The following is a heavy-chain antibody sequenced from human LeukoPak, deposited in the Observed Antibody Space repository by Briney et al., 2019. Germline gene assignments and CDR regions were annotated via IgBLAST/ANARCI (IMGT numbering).Heavy chain of an antibody. J-gene: IGHJ4*02. CDR2: IYYSGST. CDR1: GGSISSYY. CDR3: ARLGSYYYDSSGYYYEGCFFDY. D-gene: IGHD3-22*01. V-gene: IGHV4-59*08. Sequence: SETLSLTCTVSGGSISSYYWSWIRQPPGKGLEWIGYIYYSGSTNYNPSLKSRVTISVDTSKNQFSLKLSSVTAADTAVYYCARLGSYYYDSSGYYYEGCFFDYWGQGTLVTVSS.